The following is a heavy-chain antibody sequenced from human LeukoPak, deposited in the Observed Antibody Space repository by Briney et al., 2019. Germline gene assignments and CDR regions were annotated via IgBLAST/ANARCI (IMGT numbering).Heavy chain of an antibody. CDR2: FSYDGNNN. Sequence: PGGSLRLSCVASGFTFSSYAMHWVRQAPGKGLEWVAVFSYDGNNNYYADSVKGRFTISRDTSKNTLYLQMNSLRAEDTAVYYCAKNRENRELLPHWGQGTPVTVSS. D-gene: IGHD1-26*01. CDR1: GFTFSSYA. V-gene: IGHV3-30-3*02. CDR3: AKNRENRELLPH. J-gene: IGHJ4*02.